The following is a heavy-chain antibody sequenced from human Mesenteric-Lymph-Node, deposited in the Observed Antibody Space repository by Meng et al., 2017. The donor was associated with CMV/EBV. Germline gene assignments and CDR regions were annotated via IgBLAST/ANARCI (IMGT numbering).Heavy chain of an antibody. Sequence: GESLKISCAASGFTFSSYWMHWVRQAPGKGLVWVSRINSDGSSTSYADSVKGRFTISRDNAKNTLYLQMNSLRAEDTAVYYCASAIVLRFLEWLPDYWGQGTLVTVSS. CDR1: GFTFSSYW. J-gene: IGHJ4*02. CDR3: ASAIVLRFLEWLPDY. CDR2: INSDGSST. D-gene: IGHD3-3*01. V-gene: IGHV3-74*01.